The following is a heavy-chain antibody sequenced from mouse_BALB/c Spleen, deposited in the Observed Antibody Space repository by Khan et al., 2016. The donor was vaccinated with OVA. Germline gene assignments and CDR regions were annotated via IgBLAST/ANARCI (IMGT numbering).Heavy chain of an antibody. V-gene: IGHV2-6-1*01. CDR2: IWSDGRA. CDR3: ARQPYYHYNILDY. J-gene: IGHJ4*01. Sequence: QVQLKESGPGLEAPSQSLSITCTISGFSLTNYGVHWVSQPPGKGLTWLVGIWSDGRATNKSALKSRVTISKDNSNTQVFVKMNIHKTDDTAMYFCARQPYYHYNILDYWGQGTSVTVSS. CDR1: GFSLTNYG. D-gene: IGHD2-4*01.